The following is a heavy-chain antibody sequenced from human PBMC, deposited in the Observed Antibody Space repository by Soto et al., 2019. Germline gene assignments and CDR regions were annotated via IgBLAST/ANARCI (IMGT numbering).Heavy chain of an antibody. V-gene: IGHV4-30-4*01. D-gene: IGHD3-3*01. CDR1: GGSISSGDYY. J-gene: IGHJ3*02. CDR3: ARVGSPPYYDFWSGYYITAFDI. CDR2: IYYSGST. Sequence: QVQLQESGPGLVKPSQTLSLTCTVSGGSISSGDYYWSWIRQPPGKGLEWIGYIYYSGSTYYNPFLKSRVTISVDTSKNQFSLKLSSVTAEDTAVYYCARVGSPPYYDFWSGYYITAFDIWGQGTMVTVSS.